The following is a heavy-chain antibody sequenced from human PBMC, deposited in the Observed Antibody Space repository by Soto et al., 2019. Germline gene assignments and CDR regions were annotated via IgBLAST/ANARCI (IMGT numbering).Heavy chain of an antibody. D-gene: IGHD3-3*01. CDR1: GDSISSTY. Sequence: QVQLHESGPGLVKPSATLSLTCTVSGDSISSTYWSWVRQPAGRGLEWIGRSYSSGSNNYNPSLESRVTMSVDTAKNQFSLTLRSVTAADTAVYFCARGYESGYTFGHDLWGQGTLVTVSS. V-gene: IGHV4-4*07. CDR3: ARGYESGYTFGHDL. J-gene: IGHJ5*02. CDR2: SYSSGSN.